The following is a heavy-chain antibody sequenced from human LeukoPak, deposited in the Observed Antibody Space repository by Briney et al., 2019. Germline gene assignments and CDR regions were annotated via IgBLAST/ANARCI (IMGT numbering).Heavy chain of an antibody. Sequence: PGGSLRLSCAASGFTFSSYAMHWVRQAPGKGLEWVAVISYDGSNKYYADSVKGRFTISRDNSKNTLYLQMNSLRAEDTAVYYCARDRVGASTIWGQGTLVTASS. V-gene: IGHV3-30-3*01. CDR1: GFTFSSYA. J-gene: IGHJ4*02. CDR2: ISYDGSNK. CDR3: ARDRVGASTI. D-gene: IGHD1-26*01.